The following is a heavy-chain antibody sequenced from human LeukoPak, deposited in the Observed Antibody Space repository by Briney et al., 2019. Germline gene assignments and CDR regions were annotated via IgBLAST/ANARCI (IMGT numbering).Heavy chain of an antibody. CDR1: GYTFTSYD. D-gene: IGHD2-15*01. V-gene: IGHV1-8*01. Sequence: ASVKVSCKASGYTFTSYDINWVRQATGQGLEWMGWMNPNSGNTGYAQKFQGRVTMTRNTSISTAYMELSSLRSEDTAVYYCARGPRHCSGGSCATTYNWLDPWGQGTLVTVSS. CDR2: MNPNSGNT. J-gene: IGHJ5*02. CDR3: ARGPRHCSGGSCATTYNWLDP.